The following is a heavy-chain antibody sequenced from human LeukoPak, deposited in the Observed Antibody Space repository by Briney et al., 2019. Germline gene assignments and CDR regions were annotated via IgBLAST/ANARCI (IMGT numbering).Heavy chain of an antibody. D-gene: IGHD3-9*01. V-gene: IGHV3-48*04. CDR3: ARAFTISPDY. Sequence: GGSLRLSCAASGFTFSGYNMNWVRQAPGKGLEWVSHISSSSSTIYYADSVKGRFTISRDNAKNSLFLQMNSLRAEDTAIYYCARAFTISPDYWGQGTLVTVSS. CDR2: ISSSSSTI. J-gene: IGHJ4*02. CDR1: GFTFSGYN.